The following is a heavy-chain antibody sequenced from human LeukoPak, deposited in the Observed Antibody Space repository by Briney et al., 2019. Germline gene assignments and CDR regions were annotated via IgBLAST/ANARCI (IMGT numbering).Heavy chain of an antibody. CDR2: ISYDGNSK. D-gene: IGHD3-22*01. CDR3: ARDPRPDYYDSSGFYPYFDR. CDR1: GLSISTSV. V-gene: IGHV3-30*03. Sequence: GGSLRLSCAASGLSISTSVIHWVRQAPGKGLEWVAVISYDGNSKFYGDSVKGRFTISRDNSKNTLILQMNSLRPDDTDVYYCARDPRPDYYDSSGFYPYFDRWGQGTLVTVSS. J-gene: IGHJ4*02.